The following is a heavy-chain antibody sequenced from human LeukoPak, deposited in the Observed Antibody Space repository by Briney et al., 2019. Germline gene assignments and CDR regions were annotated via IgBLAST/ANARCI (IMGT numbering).Heavy chain of an antibody. V-gene: IGHV3-23*01. J-gene: IGHJ3*02. CDR2: ISGSGGST. Sequence: GGSLRLSCAASGFTFSSYAMSWVRQAPGKGLEWVSAISGSGGSTYYADSVKGRFTISRDNSKNTLYLQMNSLRAEDTAVYYCAKDPPRTMIVVVSDPFDIWGQGTMVTVSS. D-gene: IGHD3-22*01. CDR1: GFTFSSYA. CDR3: AKDPPRTMIVVVSDPFDI.